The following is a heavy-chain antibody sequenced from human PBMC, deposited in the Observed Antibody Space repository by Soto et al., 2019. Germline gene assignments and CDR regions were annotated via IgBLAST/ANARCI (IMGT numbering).Heavy chain of an antibody. CDR3: ARPSGGHSGWGHWLHP. J-gene: IGHJ5*02. Sequence: SETLSLTCTVSGYSISSGYYWSWIRQTPGKGLEWIGSISHSGTSFYNPSIRRRDTISMATSNNHCSLKLNSLTATDTAVYYCARPSGGHSGWGHWLHPWGQGTLVAVYS. CDR1: GYSISSGYY. V-gene: IGHV4-38-2*02. D-gene: IGHD2-21*02. CDR2: ISHSGTS.